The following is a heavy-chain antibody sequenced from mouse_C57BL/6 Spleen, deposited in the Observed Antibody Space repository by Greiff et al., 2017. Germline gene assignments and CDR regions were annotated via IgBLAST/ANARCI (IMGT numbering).Heavy chain of an antibody. CDR3: ARDAMDY. V-gene: IGHV1-7*01. J-gene: IGHJ4*01. CDR2: INPSSGYT. Sequence: QVQLQQSGAELAKPGASVKLSCKASGYTFTSYWLHWVKPRPGQGLEWIGYINPSSGYTKYNQKFKDQATLTADKSSSTAYMHLSSLTYEDSAVYYCARDAMDYWGQGTSVTVSS. CDR1: GYTFTSYW.